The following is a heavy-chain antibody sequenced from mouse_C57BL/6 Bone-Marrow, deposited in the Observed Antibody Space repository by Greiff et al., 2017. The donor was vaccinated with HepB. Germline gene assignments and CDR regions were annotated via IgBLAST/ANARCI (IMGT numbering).Heavy chain of an antibody. V-gene: IGHV3-6*01. CDR3: ARGGDYYGFDY. CDR2: ISYDGSN. Sequence: EVKLLESGPGLVKPLQSLSPTCSVTGYSITSGYYWNWIRQFPGNKLEWMGYISYDGSNNYNPSLKNRISITRDTSKNQFFLMMNAVTTEDTATYYCARGGDYYGFDYWGQGTTLAVSS. CDR1: GYSITSGYY. J-gene: IGHJ2*01. D-gene: IGHD1-1*01.